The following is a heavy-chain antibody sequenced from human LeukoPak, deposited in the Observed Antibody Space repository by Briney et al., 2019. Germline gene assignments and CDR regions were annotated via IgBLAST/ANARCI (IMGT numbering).Heavy chain of an antibody. CDR3: ARERSGWFGLNYFDY. CDR2: ISAYNGNT. D-gene: IGHD6-19*01. CDR1: GYTFTSYG. J-gene: IGHJ4*02. V-gene: IGHV1-18*01. Sequence: GASVKVSCKASGYTFTSYGISWVRQAPGQGLEWVGWISAYNGNTNYAQKLQGRVTMTTDTSTSTAYMELRSLRSDDTAVYYCARERSGWFGLNYFDYWGQGTLVTVSS.